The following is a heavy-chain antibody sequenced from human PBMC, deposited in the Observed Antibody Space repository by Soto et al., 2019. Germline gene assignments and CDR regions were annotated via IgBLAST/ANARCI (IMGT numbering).Heavy chain of an antibody. J-gene: IGHJ6*02. CDR1: GGSISSGGFY. V-gene: IGHV4-31*03. CDR2: IYYSGST. CDR3: ARASSWNYYGMDV. D-gene: IGHD6-13*01. Sequence: SETLSLTCTVPGGSISSGGFYWSWIRQHPGKGLEWIGYIYYSGSTYYNPSPKSRVTISVDTSKNQFSLKLSSVTAADTAVYYCARASSWNYYGMDVWGQGTTVTV.